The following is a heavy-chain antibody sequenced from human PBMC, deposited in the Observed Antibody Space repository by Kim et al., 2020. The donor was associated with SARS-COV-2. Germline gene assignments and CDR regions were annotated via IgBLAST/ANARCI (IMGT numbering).Heavy chain of an antibody. D-gene: IGHD6-13*01. CDR3: AGDPGYSSSWSFDY. J-gene: IGHJ4*02. CDR1: GFTFSSYA. V-gene: IGHV3-30*04. CDR2: ISYDGSNK. Sequence: GGSLRLSCAASGFTFSSYAMHWVRQAPGKGLEWVAVISYDGSNKYYADSVKGRFTISRDNSKNTLYLQMNSLRAEDTAVYYCAGDPGYSSSWSFDYWGQGTLVTVSS.